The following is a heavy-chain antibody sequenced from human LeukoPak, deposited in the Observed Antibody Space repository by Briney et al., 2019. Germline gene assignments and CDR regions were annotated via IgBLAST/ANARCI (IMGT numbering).Heavy chain of an antibody. CDR2: IKQDGSGK. V-gene: IGHV3-7*01. CDR1: GFTFSSYW. CDR3: ARDPVEWELLLDC. D-gene: IGHD1-26*01. Sequence: GGSLRLSCAASGFTFSSYWMSWVRQAPEKGLEWVANIKQDGSGKYYVDSVKGRFTISRDNARNSVYLQMNSLRVEDTAVYYCARDPVEWELLLDCWGQGTLVTVSS. J-gene: IGHJ4*02.